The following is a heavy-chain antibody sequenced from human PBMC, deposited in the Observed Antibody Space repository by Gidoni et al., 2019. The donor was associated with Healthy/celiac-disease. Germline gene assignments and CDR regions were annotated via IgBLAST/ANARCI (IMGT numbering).Heavy chain of an antibody. V-gene: IGHV1-69*04. CDR2: IIPILGIA. CDR1: GGTFSSYA. D-gene: IGHD4-17*01. Sequence: QVQLVQSGAEVKKPGSSVKVSCKASGGTFSSYAISWVRQAPGQGLEWMGRIIPILGIANYAQKFQGRVTITADKSTSTAYMELSSLRSEDTAVYYCARNYGGPRWFDPWGQGTLVTVSS. CDR3: ARNYGGPRWFDP. J-gene: IGHJ5*02.